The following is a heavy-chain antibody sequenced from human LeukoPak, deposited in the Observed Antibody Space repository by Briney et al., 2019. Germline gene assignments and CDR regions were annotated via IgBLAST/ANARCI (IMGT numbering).Heavy chain of an antibody. V-gene: IGHV3-30*03. Sequence: PGGSLRLSCAAPGFTFSRYDMHSVREALGKGLEWVAVISYDGTNKQYVHSVKGRFTISRDNSKNTLYLQMNNLRADDTAVYYCASIVLLWFGESLIAGGNVDMDVWGRGTTVTVSS. CDR1: GFTFSRYD. CDR3: ASIVLLWFGESLIAGGNVDMDV. D-gene: IGHD3-10*01. J-gene: IGHJ6*03. CDR2: ISYDGTNK.